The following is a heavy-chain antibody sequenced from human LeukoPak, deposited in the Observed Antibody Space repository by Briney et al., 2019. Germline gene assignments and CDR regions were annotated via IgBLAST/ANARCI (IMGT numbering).Heavy chain of an antibody. D-gene: IGHD5-12*01. V-gene: IGHV1-69*13. J-gene: IGHJ6*03. CDR3: ARSGQASGYDPQKLSYYYYYMDV. CDR1: GYTFTSYG. CDR2: ISTIFGTA. Sequence: RASVKVSCKASGYTFTSYGISWVRQAPRQGLEWMGGISTIFGTANYAQKFQGRVTITADESTSTAYMELSSLRSEDTAVYYCARSGQASGYDPQKLSYYYYYMDVWGKGTTVTISS.